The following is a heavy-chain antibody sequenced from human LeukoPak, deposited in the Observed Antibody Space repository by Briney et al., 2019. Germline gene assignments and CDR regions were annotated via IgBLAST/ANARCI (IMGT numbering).Heavy chain of an antibody. CDR1: GYTFTCYG. CDR2: ISAYNGNT. D-gene: IGHD3-10*01. Sequence: GASVKVSCKASGYTFTCYGISWVRQAPGQGLEWVGWISAYNGNTNYAQKLQGRATMTTDTSTSTAYMELRSLRSDDTAVYYCARDDLSLWFGELTPYYGMDVWGQGTTVTVSS. CDR3: ARDDLSLWFGELTPYYGMDV. V-gene: IGHV1-18*01. J-gene: IGHJ6*02.